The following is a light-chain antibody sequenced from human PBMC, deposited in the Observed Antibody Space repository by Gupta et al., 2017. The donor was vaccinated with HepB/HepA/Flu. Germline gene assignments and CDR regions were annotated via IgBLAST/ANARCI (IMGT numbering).Light chain of an antibody. V-gene: IGLV1-40*01. J-gene: IGLJ3*02. CDR1: SSNIGAGYD. CDR2: GNS. CDR3: QSYDSSLSGWV. Sequence: QSVLTQPPSLSGDPGQRVTISCTGSSSNIGAGYDVHWYQQLPGTAPKLLIYGNSNRPSGVPDRFSGSKSGTSASLAITGLQAEDEADYYCQSYDSSLSGWVLGGGTKLTV.